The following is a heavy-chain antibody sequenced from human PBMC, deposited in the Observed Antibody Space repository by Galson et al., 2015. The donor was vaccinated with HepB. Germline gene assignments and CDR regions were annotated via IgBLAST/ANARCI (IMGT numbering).Heavy chain of an antibody. J-gene: IGHJ4*02. CDR2: ISGSGGST. V-gene: IGHV3-23*01. Sequence: SLRLSCAASGFTFSSYAMSWVRQAPGKGLEWVSAISGSGGSTYYADSVKGRFTISRDNSKNTLYLQMNSLRAEDTAVYYCAKGVGVSSYDSSGYYYGYFDYWGQGTLVTVSS. D-gene: IGHD3-22*01. CDR1: GFTFSSYA. CDR3: AKGVGVSSYDSSGYYYGYFDY.